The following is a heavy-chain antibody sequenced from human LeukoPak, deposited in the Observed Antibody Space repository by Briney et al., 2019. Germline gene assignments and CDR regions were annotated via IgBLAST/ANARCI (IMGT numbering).Heavy chain of an antibody. CDR3: ARDTGGSYYDY. CDR2: IKQDGSEK. V-gene: IGHV3-7*01. J-gene: IGHJ4*02. CDR1: EFTFSSYW. D-gene: IGHD1-26*01. Sequence: SGGSLRLSCAASEFTFSSYWMSWVRQAPGKGLGWVANIKQDGSEKYYVDSVKGRFTISRDNAKNSLYLQMNSLRAEDTAVYYCARDTGGSYYDYWGQGTLVTVSS.